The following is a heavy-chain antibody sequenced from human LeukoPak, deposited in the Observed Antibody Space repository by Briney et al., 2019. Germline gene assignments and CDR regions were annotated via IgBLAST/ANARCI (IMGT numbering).Heavy chain of an antibody. J-gene: IGHJ4*02. CDR1: GYTCTGYY. V-gene: IGHV1-2*02. D-gene: IGHD4-17*01. CDR2: INPNSGGT. CDR3: ASGNDYGDYFDY. Sequence: ASVKVSCKASGYTCTGYYMHWLRQAPGQGVEWWGGINPNSGGTNYAQKFQGRVTMTRDTSISTAYMELSRLRSDDTAVYYCASGNDYGDYFDYWGQGTLVTVSS.